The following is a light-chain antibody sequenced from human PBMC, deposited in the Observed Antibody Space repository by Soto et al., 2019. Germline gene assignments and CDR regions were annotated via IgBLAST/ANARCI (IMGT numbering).Light chain of an antibody. J-gene: IGKJ1*01. V-gene: IGKV3-20*01. CDR3: QQYGTSPWT. CDR2: GAS. CDR1: QSVSSNY. Sequence: EIVLTQSPGTLSLSPGERATLSCRASQSVSSNYLAWYQQKPGQAPRLLIHGASSRAPGIPDRFSGSGSGTDFTLTISRLEPEDFAVYYCQQYGTSPWTFGQGTKVEIK.